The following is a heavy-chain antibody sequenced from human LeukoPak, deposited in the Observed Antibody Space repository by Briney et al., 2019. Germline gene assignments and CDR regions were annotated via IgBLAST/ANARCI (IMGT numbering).Heavy chain of an antibody. Sequence: GASVKVSCRAVGYRFFDYWLHWVRQAPGQGPEWMGYIRPKTGDADYARDFQGRVVMTRDMSTNTAYIELTGLTSDDTAVYYCARDTPHQRFDYRGQGTLVIVSS. CDR1: GYRFFDYW. J-gene: IGHJ4*02. CDR2: IRPKTGDA. V-gene: IGHV1-2*02. CDR3: ARDTPHQRFDY.